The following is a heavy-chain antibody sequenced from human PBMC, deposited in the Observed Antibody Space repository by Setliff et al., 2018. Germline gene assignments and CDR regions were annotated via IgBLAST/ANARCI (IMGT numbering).Heavy chain of an antibody. CDR2: IIPILGTT. CDR1: GGFSTHA. J-gene: IGHJ4*01. D-gene: IGHD6-19*01. V-gene: IGHV1-69*05. CDR3: ASALIRRVAVAGKSQFEY. Sequence: GASVKVSCKASGGFSTHAISWVRQVPGQGLEWMGGIIPILGTTDYAQNFQGRVTITTDESTSSAYLEMSNLRSEDTAVYYCASALIRRVAVAGKSQFEYWGQGTLVTVSS.